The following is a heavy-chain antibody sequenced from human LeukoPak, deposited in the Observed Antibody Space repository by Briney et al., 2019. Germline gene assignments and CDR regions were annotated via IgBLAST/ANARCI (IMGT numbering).Heavy chain of an antibody. CDR3: AKPPDWYCSSPSCHFAAPFDY. V-gene: IGHV3-30*18. CDR1: GFTFGTYA. CDR2: ISYDGNKK. D-gene: IGHD2-2*01. J-gene: IGHJ4*02. Sequence: PGGSLRLSCAASGFTFGTYAMSWVRQAPGRGLEWVAVISYDGNKKYYADSVKGRFTISRDNSKNTLYLQMNTLRAEDTAVYYCAKPPDWYCSSPSCHFAAPFDYWGQGTLVTVSS.